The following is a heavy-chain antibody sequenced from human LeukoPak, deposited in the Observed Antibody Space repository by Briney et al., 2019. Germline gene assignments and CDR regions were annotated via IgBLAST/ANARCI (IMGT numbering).Heavy chain of an antibody. V-gene: IGHV3-21*01. CDR1: GFTFSSYA. D-gene: IGHD3-10*01. CDR2: ISSSSTYI. J-gene: IGHJ5*01. Sequence: GGSLRLSCAASGFTFSSYAMHWVRQAPGMGLEWVSSISSSSTYIYYADSVKGRFTISRDNAKNSLYLQMNSLRAEDTAVYYCARETGSGNWFDSWGQGTLVTFSS. CDR3: ARETGSGNWFDS.